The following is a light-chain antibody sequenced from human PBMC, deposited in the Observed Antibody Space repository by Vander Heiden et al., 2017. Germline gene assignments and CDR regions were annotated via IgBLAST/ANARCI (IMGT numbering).Light chain of an antibody. CDR1: QGISSY. CDR2: AAS. CDR3: QQYYSYPLT. J-gene: IGKJ4*01. Sequence: ATRTTQSPSSFSASTGDGVTITCRASQGISSYLAWYQQKPGKAPKLLIYAASTLQSGVPSRFSGSGSGTDFTLTISCLQSEDFATYYCQQYYSYPLTFGGGTKVEIK. V-gene: IGKV1-8*01.